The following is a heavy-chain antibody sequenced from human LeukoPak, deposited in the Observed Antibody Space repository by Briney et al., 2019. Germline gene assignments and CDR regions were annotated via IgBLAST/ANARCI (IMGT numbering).Heavy chain of an antibody. Sequence: SETLSLTCTVSGGSISSSSYYWGWIRQPPGKGLEWIGYIYYSGSTNYNPSLKSRVTISVDTSKNQFSLKLSSVTAADTAVYYCARRYYDSSGYYYYSNRDWFDPWGQGTLVTVSS. J-gene: IGHJ5*02. CDR2: IYYSGST. CDR1: GGSISSSSYY. D-gene: IGHD3-22*01. CDR3: ARRYYDSSGYYYYSNRDWFDP. V-gene: IGHV4-39*01.